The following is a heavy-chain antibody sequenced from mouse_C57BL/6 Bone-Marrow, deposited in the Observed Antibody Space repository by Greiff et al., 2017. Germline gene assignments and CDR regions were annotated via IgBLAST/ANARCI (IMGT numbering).Heavy chain of an antibody. CDR3: ARRGDYYGSIWFAY. V-gene: IGHV2-2*02. D-gene: IGHD1-1*01. CDR1: GFSLSSYS. CDR2: IWSGGST. J-gene: IGHJ3*01. Sequence: VKLVESGPGLVQPSQSLSITCTVSGFSLSSYSVNWVRQSPGKGLEWLGVIWSGGSTDYNAAFISRRSISKDNSKCQVFFKMNSLQANDTAIYYCARRGDYYGSIWFAYWGQGTLVTVSA.